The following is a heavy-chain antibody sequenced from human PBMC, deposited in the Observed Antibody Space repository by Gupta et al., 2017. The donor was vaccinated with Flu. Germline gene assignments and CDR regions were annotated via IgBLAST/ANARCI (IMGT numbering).Heavy chain of an antibody. CDR3: ARGWRGTFQGTKTGDYYYYYM. J-gene: IGHJ6*03. V-gene: IGHV4-34*01. D-gene: IGHD3-10*01. CDR2: ISHSGST. Sequence: GGSFSAYYWTWIRQPPGKGLQWIVDISHSGSTNYNPSLKRRVTMSVDKSKNQFSLSLSSVTAADTAVYYCARGWRGTFQGTKTGDYYYYYM. CDR1: GGSFSAYY.